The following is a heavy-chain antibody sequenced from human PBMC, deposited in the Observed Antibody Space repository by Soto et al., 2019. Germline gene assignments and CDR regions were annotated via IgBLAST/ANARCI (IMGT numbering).Heavy chain of an antibody. J-gene: IGHJ4*02. D-gene: IGHD6-19*01. CDR2: TGFGSIWSS. CDR1: RDSVSSINSA. V-gene: IGHV6-1*01. Sequence: QTLSLTCAISRDSVSSINSAWNWTRQSPSSGLEWLGRTGFGSIWSSEYAPSVKGRINITADPSKNQFSLHLNSVTPGDSGVYYCARGARPGWLAFYFDHWGQGTLVTVSS. CDR3: ARGARPGWLAFYFDH.